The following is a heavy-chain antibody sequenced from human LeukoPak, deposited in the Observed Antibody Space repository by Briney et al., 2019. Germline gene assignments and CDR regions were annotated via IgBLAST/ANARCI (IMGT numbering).Heavy chain of an antibody. CDR2: IYYSGST. D-gene: IGHD5-12*01. Sequence: PSETLSLNCTVSGGSISSSSYYWGWIRQPPGKGLEWIGSIYYSGSTYYNPSLKSRVTISVDTSKNQFSLKLSSVAAADTAVYYCARVDGYTRHGDYWGQGTLVTVSS. CDR3: ARVDGYTRHGDY. V-gene: IGHV4-39*01. CDR1: GGSISSSSYY. J-gene: IGHJ4*02.